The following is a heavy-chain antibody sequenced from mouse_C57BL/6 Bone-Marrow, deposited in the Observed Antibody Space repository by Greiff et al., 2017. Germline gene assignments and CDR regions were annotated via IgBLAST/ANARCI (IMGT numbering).Heavy chain of an antibody. CDR1: GFTFSSYA. CDR2: ISAGGSYT. D-gene: IGHD2-5*01. CDR3: ERDRVYDSNYECWYFDV. J-gene: IGHJ1*03. Sequence: EVQRVESGGGLVKPGGSLKLSCAASGFTFSSYAMSWVRQTPEKRLEWVATISAGGSYTYYPDNVKGRFTMSIDNAKNNLDLQMSSLKSEDTTMYYCERDRVYDSNYECWYFDVWGTGTTVTVSS. V-gene: IGHV5-4*01.